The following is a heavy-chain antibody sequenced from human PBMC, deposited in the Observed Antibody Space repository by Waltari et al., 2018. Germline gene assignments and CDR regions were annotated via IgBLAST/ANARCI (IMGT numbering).Heavy chain of an antibody. D-gene: IGHD1-1*01. Sequence: QMQLQESGPGLVKPSETLSLPCTVSGGSISSYYWSWIRQPPGKGLEWIGYIYYSGSTNYNPSLKSRVTISVDTSKNQFSLKLSSVTAADTAVYYCARAPYNWNDVYDYWGQGTLVTVSS. CDR1: GGSISSYY. CDR2: IYYSGST. J-gene: IGHJ4*02. CDR3: ARAPYNWNDVYDY. V-gene: IGHV4-59*01.